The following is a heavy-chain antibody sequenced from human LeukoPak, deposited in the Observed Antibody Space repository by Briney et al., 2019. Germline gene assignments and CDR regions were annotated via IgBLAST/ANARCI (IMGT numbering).Heavy chain of an antibody. V-gene: IGHV1-2*02. CDR1: GYTFTSYG. Sequence: ASVKVSCKASGYTFTSYGISWVRQAPGQGLEWMGWINPNSGGTNYAQKFQGRVTMTRDTSISTAYMELSRLRSDDTAVYYCARVDPEYCSGGSCYHDAFDIWGQGTMVTVSS. J-gene: IGHJ3*02. CDR3: ARVDPEYCSGGSCYHDAFDI. D-gene: IGHD2-15*01. CDR2: INPNSGGT.